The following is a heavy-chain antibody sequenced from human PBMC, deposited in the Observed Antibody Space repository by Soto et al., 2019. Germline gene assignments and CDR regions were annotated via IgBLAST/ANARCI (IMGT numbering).Heavy chain of an antibody. D-gene: IGHD6-13*01. Sequence: SETLSLTCTVSGGFISSYYWSWIRQPPGKGLEWIGYIYYSGSTNYNPSLKSRVTISVDTSKNQFSLKLSSVTAADTAMYYCARRSSSKGSTGGWQWTAWCDPWGQGTLVTVS. CDR1: GGFISSYY. CDR3: ARRSSSKGSTGGWQWTAWCDP. V-gene: IGHV4-59*08. CDR2: IYYSGST. J-gene: IGHJ5*02.